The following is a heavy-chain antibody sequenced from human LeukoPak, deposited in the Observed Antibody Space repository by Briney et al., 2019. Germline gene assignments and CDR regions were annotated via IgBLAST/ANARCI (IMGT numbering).Heavy chain of an antibody. V-gene: IGHV1-18*01. CDR3: ARVDTIFGVVIDGDY. J-gene: IGHJ4*02. CDR1: GYTFTSYG. D-gene: IGHD3-3*01. Sequence: ASMKVSCKASGYTFTSYGISWVRQAPGQGLEWMGWISAYNGNTNYAQKLQGSVTMTTDTSTSTAYMELRSLRSDDTAVYYCARVDTIFGVVIDGDYWGQGTLVTVSS. CDR2: ISAYNGNT.